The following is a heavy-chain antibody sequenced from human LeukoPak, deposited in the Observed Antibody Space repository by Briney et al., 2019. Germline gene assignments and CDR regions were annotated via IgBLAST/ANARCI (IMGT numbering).Heavy chain of an antibody. V-gene: IGHV3-30*04. Sequence: GGSLRLSCAASGFTFSSYAMHWVRQAPGKGLEWVAVISYDGSNKYYADSVKGRFTISRDNSKNTLYLQMNSLRAEDTAVYYCAREQLWFGFHDALDIWGQGTMVTVSS. CDR1: GFTFSSYA. J-gene: IGHJ3*02. D-gene: IGHD3-10*01. CDR3: AREQLWFGFHDALDI. CDR2: ISYDGSNK.